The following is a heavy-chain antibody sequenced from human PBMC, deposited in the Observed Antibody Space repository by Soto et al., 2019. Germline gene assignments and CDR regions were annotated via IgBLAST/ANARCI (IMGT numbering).Heavy chain of an antibody. V-gene: IGHV3-11*06. D-gene: IGHD5-18*01. Sequence: QVQLVESGGGLVKPGGSLRLSCAASGFTFSDYYMSWIRQAPGKGLEWVSYISSSSSYTNYADSVKGRFTISRDNAKNSLYLQMNSLRAEDTAVYYCVREQRGYSYGDFDYWGQGTLVTVSS. CDR2: ISSSSSYT. CDR1: GFTFSDYY. CDR3: VREQRGYSYGDFDY. J-gene: IGHJ4*02.